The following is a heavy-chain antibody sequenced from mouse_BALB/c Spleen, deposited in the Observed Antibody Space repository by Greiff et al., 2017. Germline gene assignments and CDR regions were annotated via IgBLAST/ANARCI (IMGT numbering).Heavy chain of an antibody. D-gene: IGHD2-12*01. CDR2: IYNAADST. J-gene: IGHJ3*01. CDR1: GYTFTSYW. V-gene: IGHV1S22*01. Sequence: LQQPGSELVRPGASVKLSCKASGYTFTSYWMHWIQQTPGHGLEWIGNIYNAADSTNYDEKFNRKATLTVDTSSSKAYMQLSSLTSEASAVYYGTRVQDYTSAWFAYWGQGTLVTVSA. CDR3: TRVQDYTSAWFAY.